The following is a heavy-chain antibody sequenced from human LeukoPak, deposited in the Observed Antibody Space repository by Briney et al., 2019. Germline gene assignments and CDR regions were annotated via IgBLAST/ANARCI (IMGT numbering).Heavy chain of an antibody. CDR1: GYSFTSYW. V-gene: IGHV5-51*01. CDR2: IYPVDSDT. J-gene: IGHJ4*02. CDR3: AGHMAYYYDSSGYLDY. Sequence: GESLKISCKGSGYSFTSYWIGWVRQMPGKGLAWMGIIYPVDSDTRYSPSFQGQVTISTDKSISTAYLQWSSLKASDTAMYYCAGHMAYYYDSSGYLDYWGQGTLVTVSS. D-gene: IGHD3-22*01.